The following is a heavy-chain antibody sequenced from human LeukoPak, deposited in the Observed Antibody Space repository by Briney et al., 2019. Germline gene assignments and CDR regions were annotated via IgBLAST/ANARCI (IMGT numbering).Heavy chain of an antibody. CDR2: IYYTGST. V-gene: IGHV4-59*01. CDR3: ARGSYPYYYYMDV. CDR1: AGSLSSYY. J-gene: IGHJ6*03. Sequence: SETLSLTCSVSAGSLSSYYWSWIRQPPGKGLEWIGYIYYTGSTHYNPPLTSRVAISVDTSKNQFSLKLKPVPAADTAVYYCARGSYPYYYYMDVWGKGNTVTVSS.